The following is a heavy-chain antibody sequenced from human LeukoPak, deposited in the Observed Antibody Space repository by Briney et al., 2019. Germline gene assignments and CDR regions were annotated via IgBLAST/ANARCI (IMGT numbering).Heavy chain of an antibody. CDR2: ISSNGGST. Sequence: TGGSLRLSCAASGFTFSSYAMHWVRQAPGKGLEYVSAISSNGGSTYYANSVKGRFTISRDNSKNTLYLQMGSLRAEDMAVYYCARGPPSPFDYWGQGTLVTVSS. V-gene: IGHV3-64*01. CDR3: ARGPPSPFDY. J-gene: IGHJ4*02. CDR1: GFTFSSYA.